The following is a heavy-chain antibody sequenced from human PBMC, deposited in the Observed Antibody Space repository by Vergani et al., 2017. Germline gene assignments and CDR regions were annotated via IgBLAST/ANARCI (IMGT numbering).Heavy chain of an antibody. J-gene: IGHJ4*02. CDR1: GFTFSNAW. D-gene: IGHD1-26*01. CDR3: TTGKSGSPGY. Sequence: EVQLVESGGGLVKPGGSLRLSCAASGFTFSNAWMSWVRQAPGKGPEWVGRIKNKIDGGTTDYAAPVKGRFTISRDDSKNTLYLQINGLKTEDTAVSYCTTGKSGSPGYWGQGTLVTVSS. V-gene: IGHV3-15*01. CDR2: IKNKIDGGTT.